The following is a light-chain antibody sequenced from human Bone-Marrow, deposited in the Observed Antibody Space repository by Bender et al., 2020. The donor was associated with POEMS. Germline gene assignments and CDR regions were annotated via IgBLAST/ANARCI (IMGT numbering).Light chain of an antibody. CDR3: QVWDSRTGV. Sequence: SYELTQPPSVSVSPGQTAIITCSGDELGDRFTCWYQQKPGQSPVLVIYQDRERPSGIPERFSGSSSGNTATLTISGTQAVDEADYYCQVWDSRTGVFGGGTKVTVL. CDR2: QDR. J-gene: IGLJ3*02. CDR1: ELGDRF. V-gene: IGLV3-1*01.